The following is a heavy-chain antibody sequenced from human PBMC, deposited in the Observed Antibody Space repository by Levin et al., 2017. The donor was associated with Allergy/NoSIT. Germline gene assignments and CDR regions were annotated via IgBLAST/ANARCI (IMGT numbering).Heavy chain of an antibody. CDR3: ARDIAGIGTGSFWCYRGRDV. D-gene: IGHD4/OR15-4a*01. Sequence: GGSLRLSCAASGFTFRNYSLNWVRQAPGKGLEWVSYISSSGSIIYYADSVKGRFTISRDNAKNSLYLQMHSLRAEDTAVYFCARDIAGIGTGSFWCYRGRDVWGHGTTVTVSS. CDR2: ISSSGSII. V-gene: IGHV3-48*04. J-gene: IGHJ6*02. CDR1: GFTFRNYS.